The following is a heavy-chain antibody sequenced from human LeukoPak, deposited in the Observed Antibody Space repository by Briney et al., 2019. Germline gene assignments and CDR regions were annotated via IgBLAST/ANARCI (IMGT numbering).Heavy chain of an antibody. V-gene: IGHV1-2*02. CDR1: GYTFTGYN. CDR3: ARDGHFDY. CDR2: INSNSGGT. J-gene: IGHJ4*02. Sequence: ASVKVSCKASGYTFTGYNMQWLRQAPGQGLEWMGWINSNSGGTNYPQKFQGRATMTRDTSISTAYMELSRLRSDDTAVYYCARDGHFDYWGQGTLVTVSS.